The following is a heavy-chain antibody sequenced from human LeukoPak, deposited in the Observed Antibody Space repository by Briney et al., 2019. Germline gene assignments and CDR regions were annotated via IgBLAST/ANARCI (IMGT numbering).Heavy chain of an antibody. CDR3: AKPIRITILGVENGDAFDI. D-gene: IGHD3-3*01. Sequence: GGSLTLFCGPSGFPFCTYGMTGAPQSRGGAGVCVSTINSCGGSTNYADSVKGRFTISRDNSKSTLLLQMDSLRAEDTALYYCAKPIRITILGVENGDAFDIWGQGTMVTVSS. V-gene: IGHV3-23*01. CDR2: INSCGGST. J-gene: IGHJ3*02. CDR1: GFPFCTYG.